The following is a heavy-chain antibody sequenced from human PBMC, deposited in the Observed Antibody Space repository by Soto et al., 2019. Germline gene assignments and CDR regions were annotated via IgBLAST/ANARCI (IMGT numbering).Heavy chain of an antibody. CDR2: LSSSGSTI. D-gene: IGHD6-13*01. CDR3: AGGRAIARGHDY. Sequence: QVQLVESGGDLVKPGGSLRLSCAASGFTFSDYYMSWIRQAPGKGLEWVSYLSSSGSTIYHTDSVKGRFTISRDNAKNSLYLQMNSLRAEDTAVYYCAGGRAIARGHDYWGQGTLVTVSS. V-gene: IGHV3-11*01. CDR1: GFTFSDYY. J-gene: IGHJ4*02.